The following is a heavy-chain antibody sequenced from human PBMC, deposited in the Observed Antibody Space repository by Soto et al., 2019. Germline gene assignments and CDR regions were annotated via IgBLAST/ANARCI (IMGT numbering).Heavy chain of an antibody. CDR2: IYGSGS. Sequence: QVQLQESGPGLVKPSETLSLTCTVSGASISGHFWSWIRQPPGKGLEWIAYIYGSGSSYNPSLKSRVTISVDTSKTQLSLKLTSVIAADSAVYYCAINADVWGQGTTVTVSS. J-gene: IGHJ6*02. V-gene: IGHV4-59*08. CDR3: AINADV. CDR1: GASISGHF.